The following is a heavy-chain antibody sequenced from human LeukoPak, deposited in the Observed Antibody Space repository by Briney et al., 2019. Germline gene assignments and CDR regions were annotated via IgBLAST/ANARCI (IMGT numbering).Heavy chain of an antibody. Sequence: SETLSLTCTVSGDSISSSSYYWGWIRQPPGKGLEWIGSIYYSGSTYYNPSLKSRVTIPVDTSKNQFSLKVSSVTAADTAVYYCARQMVAYGDYVMDYWGQGNLVTVSS. CDR3: ARQMVAYGDYVMDY. CDR1: GDSISSSSYY. J-gene: IGHJ4*02. V-gene: IGHV4-39*01. D-gene: IGHD4-17*01. CDR2: IYYSGST.